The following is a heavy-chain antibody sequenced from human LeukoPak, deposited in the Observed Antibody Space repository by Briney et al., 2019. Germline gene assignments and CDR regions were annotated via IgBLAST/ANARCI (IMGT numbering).Heavy chain of an antibody. J-gene: IGHJ4*02. D-gene: IGHD6-25*01. Sequence: GGSLRLSCEASGFTFTTYSMTWVRQAPGKGLEWVSIISSGSSAIFSADALKGRFTISRDDAKNLLYLDMNSLRAEDTAVYYCARGHTAATRHFDFWGQGTLVTVSS. V-gene: IGHV3-21*01. CDR2: ISSGSSAI. CDR3: ARGHTAATRHFDF. CDR1: GFTFTTYS.